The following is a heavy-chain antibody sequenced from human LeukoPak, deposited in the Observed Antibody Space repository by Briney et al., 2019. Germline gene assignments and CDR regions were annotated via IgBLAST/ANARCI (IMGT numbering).Heavy chain of an antibody. Sequence: GGSLRLSCAASVFTFCDYYMSWSREAPGKGLEWVSYISSSGSTIYYADSVKGRFTISRENAKNSLYLQMNSLRAEDTAVYYCAELGITMIGGVWGKGTTVTISS. V-gene: IGHV3-11*04. J-gene: IGHJ6*04. CDR2: ISSSGSTI. CDR1: VFTFCDYY. CDR3: AELGITMIGGV. D-gene: IGHD3-10*02.